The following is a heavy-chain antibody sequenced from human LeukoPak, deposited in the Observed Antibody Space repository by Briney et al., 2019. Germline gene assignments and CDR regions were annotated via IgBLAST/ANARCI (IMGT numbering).Heavy chain of an antibody. J-gene: IGHJ3*02. CDR2: ISHTRTT. Sequence: SETLSLTCTVSGGSISSNSYYWGWIRQPPGKGLEWIGSISHTRTTYYSPSLKSRVTISLDTSKKQFSLKLSSVTAADRALYYCAREVFGPGGAFDIWGQGTMVTVSS. V-gene: IGHV4-39*07. D-gene: IGHD3-16*01. CDR1: GGSISSNSYY. CDR3: AREVFGPGGAFDI.